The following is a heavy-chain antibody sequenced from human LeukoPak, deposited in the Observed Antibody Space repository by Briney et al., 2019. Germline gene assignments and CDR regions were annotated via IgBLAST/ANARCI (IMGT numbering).Heavy chain of an antibody. D-gene: IGHD3-22*01. CDR3: AKLPTYYYDSSGYQDY. Sequence: GGSLRLSCAASGFTFSSYAMSWVRQAPGKGLEWVSAISGSGGSTYYADSVKGRFTISGDNSKNTLYLQMNSLRAEDTAVYYCAKLPTYYYDSSGYQDYWGQGTLVTVSS. V-gene: IGHV3-23*01. J-gene: IGHJ4*02. CDR1: GFTFSSYA. CDR2: ISGSGGST.